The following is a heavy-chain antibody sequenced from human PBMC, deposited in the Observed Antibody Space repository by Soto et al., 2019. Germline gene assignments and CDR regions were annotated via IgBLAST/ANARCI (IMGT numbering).Heavy chain of an antibody. CDR3: ERKGIAAAR. CDR1: GGSFSGYY. D-gene: IGHD6-13*01. J-gene: IGHJ4*02. Sequence: SETLSLTCAVYGGSFSGYYWSWIRQPPGKGLEWIGEINHSGSTNYNPSLKSRVTISVDTSKNQFSLKLSSVTAADTAVYYCERKGIAAARWGQGTLVTVSS. V-gene: IGHV4-34*01. CDR2: INHSGST.